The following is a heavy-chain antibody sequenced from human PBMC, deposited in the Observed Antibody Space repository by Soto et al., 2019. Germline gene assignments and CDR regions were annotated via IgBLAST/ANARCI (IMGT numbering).Heavy chain of an antibody. V-gene: IGHV3-48*02. CDR2: ISSSSSTI. Sequence: ESGGGLVQPGGSLRLSCAASGFTFSSYSMNWVRQAPGKGLEWVSYISSSSSTIYYADSVKGRFTISRDNAKNSLYLQMNSLRDEDTAVYYCARVPRYYYDSSGYYYFDYWGQGTLVTVSS. J-gene: IGHJ4*02. CDR3: ARVPRYYYDSSGYYYFDY. D-gene: IGHD3-22*01. CDR1: GFTFSSYS.